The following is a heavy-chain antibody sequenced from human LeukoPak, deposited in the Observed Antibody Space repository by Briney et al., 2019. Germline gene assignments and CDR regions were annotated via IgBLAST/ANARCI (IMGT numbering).Heavy chain of an antibody. CDR3: ARGLVGATTNWFDP. D-gene: IGHD1-26*01. CDR2: IYNSGSI. Sequence: TSETLSLTCTVSGGSISTYYWSWIRQPPGKGLEWIGYIYNSGSINYNPSLKSRVTISVDTSKNQFSLKLSSVTAADTAVYYCARGLVGATTNWFDP. CDR1: GGSISTYY. V-gene: IGHV4-59*01. J-gene: IGHJ5*02.